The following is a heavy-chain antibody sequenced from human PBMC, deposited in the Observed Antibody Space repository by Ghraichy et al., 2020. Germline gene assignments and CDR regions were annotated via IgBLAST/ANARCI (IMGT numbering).Heavy chain of an antibody. D-gene: IGHD3-16*01. J-gene: IGHJ4*02. CDR2: ISGSGDST. CDR1: GFTFSNYA. CDR3: AKAFGGLILDY. Sequence: GESLNISCAASGFTFSNYAMSWVRQAPGKGLQWVSAISGSGDSTYYEGSVKGRFTISRDNSKNTLYLQMNNLRAEDTAVYYCAKAFGGLILDYWGQGTLVTVSS. V-gene: IGHV3-23*01.